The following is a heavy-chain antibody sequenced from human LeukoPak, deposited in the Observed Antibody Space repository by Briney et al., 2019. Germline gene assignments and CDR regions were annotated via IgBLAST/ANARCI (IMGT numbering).Heavy chain of an antibody. D-gene: IGHD6-6*01. CDR3: ARSIRDHHDY. CDR2: FDPEDGET. CDR1: GYTLTELS. J-gene: IGHJ4*02. Sequence: ASVTVSCKVSGYTLTELSMHWVRQAPGKGLEWMGGFDPEDGETIYAQKFQGRVTMTEDTSTDTAYMELRSLRSDDTAVYYCARSIRDHHDYWGQGTLVTVSS. V-gene: IGHV1-24*01.